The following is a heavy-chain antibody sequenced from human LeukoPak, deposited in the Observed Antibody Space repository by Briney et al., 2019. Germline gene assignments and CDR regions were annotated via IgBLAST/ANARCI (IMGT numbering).Heavy chain of an antibody. V-gene: IGHV4-30-4*01. J-gene: IGHJ4*02. D-gene: IGHD3-22*01. CDR2: IYYSGST. CDR1: GGSISSGDYY. Sequence: PSETLSLTCTVSGGSISSGDYYWSWIRQPPGKGLEWIGYIYYSGSTYYNPSLKSRVTISVDTSKNQFSLKLSSVTAADTAVYYCARGRGYYDNPYDYWGQGTLVTVSS. CDR3: ARGRGYYDNPYDY.